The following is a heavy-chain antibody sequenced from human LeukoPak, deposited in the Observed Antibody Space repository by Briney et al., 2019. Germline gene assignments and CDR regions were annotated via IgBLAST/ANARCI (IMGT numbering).Heavy chain of an antibody. J-gene: IGHJ4*02. CDR1: GFIFSNYA. Sequence: GGSLRLSCAASGFIFSNYAMHWVRQPPGKGLEWVSSIFPSGGEIHYADSVRGRFTISRDNSKSILSLQMNSLRAEDTATYYCATYRQVLLPFESWGQGTLVTVSS. CDR3: ATYRQVLLPFES. V-gene: IGHV3-23*01. CDR2: IFPSGGEI. D-gene: IGHD5-18*01.